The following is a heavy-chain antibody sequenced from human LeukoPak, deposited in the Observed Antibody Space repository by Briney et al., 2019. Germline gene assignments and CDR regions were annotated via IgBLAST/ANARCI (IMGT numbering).Heavy chain of an antibody. CDR1: GXSFSGYF. CDR2: INHSGST. V-gene: IGHV4-34*01. CDR3: ARGSISLDV. Sequence: PSETLSLTCAVYGXSFSGYFWSWIRQPPGKGLEWIGEINHSGSTNYNPSLKSRVTISIDTSKNQFSLRLSSVTAADTAVYYCARGSISLDVWGQGITVTVSS. J-gene: IGHJ6*02.